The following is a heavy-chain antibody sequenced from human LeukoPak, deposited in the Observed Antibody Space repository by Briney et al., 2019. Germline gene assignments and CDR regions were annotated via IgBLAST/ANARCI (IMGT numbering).Heavy chain of an antibody. CDR3: ARGPYSSNWYVDY. J-gene: IGHJ4*02. Sequence: KPGGSLRLSCAASGFTFSDYYMNWVRLAPGKGLEWISYISRTGNSIYYADSVKGRFTISRDSAKNSLYLQMNSLRAEDTAVYYCARGPYSSNWYVDYWGQGTLVTVAS. D-gene: IGHD6-13*01. V-gene: IGHV3-11*04. CDR1: GFTFSDYY. CDR2: ISRTGNSI.